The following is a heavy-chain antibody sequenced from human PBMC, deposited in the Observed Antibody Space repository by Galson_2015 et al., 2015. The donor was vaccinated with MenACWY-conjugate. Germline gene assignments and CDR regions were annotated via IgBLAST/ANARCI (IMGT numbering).Heavy chain of an antibody. Sequence: SLRLSCATSGFTFINYDMNWVRQAPGKGLEWVSSISTSSTNIYYADSVKGRFTISRDNAKNSVYLQMNSLRAEDTAVYFCARVVPSAMIHGFDYWGQGTLVTVSS. J-gene: IGHJ4*02. V-gene: IGHV3-21*01. CDR1: GFTFINYD. D-gene: IGHD2-2*01. CDR3: ARVVPSAMIHGFDY. CDR2: ISTSSTNI.